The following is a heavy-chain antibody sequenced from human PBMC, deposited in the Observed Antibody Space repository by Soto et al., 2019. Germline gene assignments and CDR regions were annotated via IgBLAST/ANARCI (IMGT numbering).Heavy chain of an antibody. CDR2: FDPEDGET. Sequence: ASGKVSCKVSGCTLTELSVHWVRQAPGKGLEWMGGFDPEDGETIYAQKFQGRVTMAEDTSTDTAYMELSSLRSEDTAVYYCATDSRRITMIVVVPDAFDIWGQGTMVTVSS. CDR1: GCTLTELS. J-gene: IGHJ3*02. V-gene: IGHV1-24*01. CDR3: ATDSRRITMIVVVPDAFDI. D-gene: IGHD3-22*01.